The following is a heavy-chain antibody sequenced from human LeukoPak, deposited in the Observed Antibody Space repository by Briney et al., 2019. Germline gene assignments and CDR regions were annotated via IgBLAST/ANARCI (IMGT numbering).Heavy chain of an antibody. CDR2: ITSSGTYI. CDR3: ARGPSGYHNT. Sequence: GGSLRLSCAASGFTFNNYNMNWVRQAPGTALEWVSSITSSGTYIFYADSVKGRFTISRDNSKNTLYLQMNSLRAEDTAVYYCARGPSGYHNTGGQGTLVTVSS. CDR1: GFTFNNYN. D-gene: IGHD5-12*01. J-gene: IGHJ4*02. V-gene: IGHV3-21*01.